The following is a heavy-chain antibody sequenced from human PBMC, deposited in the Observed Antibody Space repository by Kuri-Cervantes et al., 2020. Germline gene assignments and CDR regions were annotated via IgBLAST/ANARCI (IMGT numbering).Heavy chain of an antibody. CDR2: ISGSGGST. V-gene: IGHV3-23*01. Sequence: GESLKISCAASGFTFSSYAMSWVRQAPGKGLEWVSAISGSGGSTYYADSVKGRFTISRDNAKNTLYLQMNSLRAEDTALYYCATVGATVPWGQGTLVTVSS. CDR1: GFTFSSYA. CDR3: ATVGATVP. J-gene: IGHJ4*02. D-gene: IGHD1-26*01.